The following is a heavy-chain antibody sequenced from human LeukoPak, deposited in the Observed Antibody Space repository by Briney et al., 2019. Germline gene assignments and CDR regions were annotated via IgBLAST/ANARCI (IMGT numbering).Heavy chain of an antibody. CDR3: ARDGRTAAGLRDAFDI. CDR1: GFTVSSNY. CDR2: IYSGGST. D-gene: IGHD6-13*01. V-gene: IGHV3-66*01. J-gene: IGHJ3*02. Sequence: PGGSLRLSCAASGFTVSSNYMSWVRQAPGRGLEWVSVIYSGGSTYYADSVKGRFTISRDNSKNTLYLQMNSLRAEDTAVYYCARDGRTAAGLRDAFDIWGQGTMVTVSS.